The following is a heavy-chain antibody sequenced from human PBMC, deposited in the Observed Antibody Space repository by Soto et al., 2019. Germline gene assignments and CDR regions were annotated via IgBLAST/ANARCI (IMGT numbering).Heavy chain of an antibody. CDR2: ISYDGSSE. V-gene: IGHV3-30-3*01. J-gene: IGHJ3*02. Sequence: QVQLVESGGGVVQPGRSLRLSCAASGLTFTNHAMHWVRQAPGRGLEWVAVISYDGSSEYYADSVKGRVTFSRDNSKNTLFLQMNSLRPDDTAVYYCARRASSAYPHDGFDIWGQGTTVIVSS. D-gene: IGHD3-22*01. CDR1: GLTFTNHA. CDR3: ARRASSAYPHDGFDI.